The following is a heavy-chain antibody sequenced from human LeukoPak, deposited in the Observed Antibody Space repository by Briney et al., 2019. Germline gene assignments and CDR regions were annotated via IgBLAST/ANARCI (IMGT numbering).Heavy chain of an antibody. CDR3: ARVAIAAWYFDY. CDR1: GFTFSSYS. CDR2: IKQDGSEK. D-gene: IGHD6-6*01. Sequence: GGSLRLSCAASGFTFSSYSMNWVRQAPGKGLEWVANIKQDGSEKYYVDSVKGRFTISRDNAKNSLYLQMNSLRAEDTAVYYCARVAIAAWYFDYWGQGTLVTVSS. V-gene: IGHV3-7*01. J-gene: IGHJ4*02.